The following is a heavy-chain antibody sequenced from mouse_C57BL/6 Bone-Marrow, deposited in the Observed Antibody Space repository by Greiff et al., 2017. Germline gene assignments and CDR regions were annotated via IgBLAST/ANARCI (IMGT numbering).Heavy chain of an antibody. CDR2: IRNKDNGYTT. Sequence: EVKLMESGGGLVQPGGSLSLSCAASGFTFTAYYMSWVRQPPGKALEWLGFIRNKDNGYTTEYSASVKGRFTISRDNSQSILYLKMNALRAEDSATYYCARSGGNYPAWFAYWGQGTLVTVSA. V-gene: IGHV7-3*01. J-gene: IGHJ3*01. CDR3: ARSGGNYPAWFAY. CDR1: GFTFTAYY. D-gene: IGHD2-1*01.